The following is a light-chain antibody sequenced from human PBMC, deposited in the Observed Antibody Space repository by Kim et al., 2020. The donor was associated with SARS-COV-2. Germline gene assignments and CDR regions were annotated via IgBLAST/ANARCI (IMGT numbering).Light chain of an antibody. V-gene: IGLV2-14*01. J-gene: IGLJ2*01. CDR2: DVN. Sequence: QSALTQPASVSGSPGQSITISCTGTSSDIGNYNYVSWYQQHPGKATKLMIYDVNKRPSGVSYRFSGSKSGNTASLTISRLQAEDEADYYCSSYTTSGTFLFGGGTQLTVL. CDR1: SSDIGNYNY. CDR3: SSYTTSGTFL.